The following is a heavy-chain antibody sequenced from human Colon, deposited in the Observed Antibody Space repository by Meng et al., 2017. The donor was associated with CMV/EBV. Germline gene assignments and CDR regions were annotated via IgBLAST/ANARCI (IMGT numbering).Heavy chain of an antibody. CDR3: ARDPVGGYCSSSTNCYNH. CDR2: IIPILGVT. Sequence: SVTVSCKASGGTFDSYTINWVRQAPGQGLEWVGRIIPILGVTNYATTLKGRLTITADKSTSTAYMELSSLRSEDAAVYYCARDPVGGYCSSSTNCYNHWGQGTLVTVSS. D-gene: IGHD2-2*02. V-gene: IGHV1-69*04. J-gene: IGHJ5*02. CDR1: GGTFDSYT.